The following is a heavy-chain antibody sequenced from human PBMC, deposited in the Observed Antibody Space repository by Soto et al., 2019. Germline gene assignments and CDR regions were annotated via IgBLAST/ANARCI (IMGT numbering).Heavy chain of an antibody. V-gene: IGHV3-74*01. CDR3: ARESGDWPLNWFDP. CDR2: ITSDGKSK. CDR1: GFNFSNHW. D-gene: IGHD2-21*02. Sequence: GGSLRLSCAASGFNFSNHWMHRVRQRPGEGLVWVSRITSDGKSKAYAESVKGRFAISRDNAKNTLYLQMNGLTAEDTAVYYCARESGDWPLNWFDPWGLGTLVTVSS. J-gene: IGHJ5*02.